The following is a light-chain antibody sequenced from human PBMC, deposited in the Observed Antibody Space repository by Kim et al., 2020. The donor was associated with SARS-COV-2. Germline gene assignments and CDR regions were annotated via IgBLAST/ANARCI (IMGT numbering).Light chain of an antibody. CDR1: SSDVGDYDY. J-gene: IGLJ3*02. V-gene: IGLV2-14*04. CDR3: SSYTASSTWV. Sequence: QSSTISCTGTSSDVGDYDYVTWYQQHPGKAPKLMIYDVTKRPSGVSHRFSGSKSGNTASLTISGLQAEDGADYYCSSYTASSTWVFGGGTKVTVL. CDR2: DVT.